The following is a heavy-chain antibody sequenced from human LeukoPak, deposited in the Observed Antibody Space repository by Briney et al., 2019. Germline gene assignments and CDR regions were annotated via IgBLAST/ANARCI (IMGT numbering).Heavy chain of an antibody. CDR3: ARGSYGNFDY. V-gene: IGHV3-53*01. J-gene: IGHJ4*02. D-gene: IGHD5-18*01. CDR1: GFTVSSNY. CDR2: IYSGGST. Sequence: GGSLRLSCAASGFTVSSNYRSWVRQAPGKGLEWVSVIYSGGSTYYADSVKGRFTISRDNSKNTLYRQMNSLRAEDTAVYYCARGSYGNFDYWGQGTLVTVSS.